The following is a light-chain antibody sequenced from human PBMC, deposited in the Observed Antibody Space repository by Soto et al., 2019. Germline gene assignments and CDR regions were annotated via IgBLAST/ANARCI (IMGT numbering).Light chain of an antibody. V-gene: IGKV3-15*01. CDR1: QTLRNK. CDR3: QQHNAWPLT. J-gene: IGKJ3*01. CDR2: GGF. Sequence: IVLTQSPGTLSVSPGERVILSCRASQTLRNKLAWYQQKPGQAPRLLIYGGFTRATGIPARFSGSGSGTEFNLTINSLQSEDIAIYYCQQHNAWPLTFGPGTKLDLK.